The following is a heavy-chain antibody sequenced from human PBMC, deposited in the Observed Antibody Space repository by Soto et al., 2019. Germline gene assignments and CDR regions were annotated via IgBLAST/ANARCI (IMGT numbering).Heavy chain of an antibody. CDR2: IYASGST. J-gene: IGHJ4*02. CDR1: GGSMTTYH. V-gene: IGHV4-4*07. CDR3: ARALADGSGYTDH. D-gene: IGHD2-15*01. Sequence: TLSLTCSVSGGSMTTYHWSWIRQLAGKGLEWIGRIYASGSTSYNPSLKSRVTMSIDTSKNQFSLKLRSMTAADTAMYYCARALADGSGYTDHWGQGTLVTVSS.